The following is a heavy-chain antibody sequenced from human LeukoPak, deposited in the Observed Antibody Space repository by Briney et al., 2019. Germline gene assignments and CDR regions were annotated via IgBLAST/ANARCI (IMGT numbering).Heavy chain of an antibody. CDR1: GDSISSYY. Sequence: SGPTLVKPSETLSLTCTVSGDSISSYYWSWIRQPPGKGLEWIGNIYYSGSTKYNPSLKSRVTISVDTSKNQFSLKLSSVTAADTAVYYCARVGRLFRAVVVTAHDAFDIWGQGTMVTVSS. CDR3: ARVGRLFRAVVVTAHDAFDI. J-gene: IGHJ3*02. D-gene: IGHD2-21*02. V-gene: IGHV4-59*01. CDR2: IYYSGST.